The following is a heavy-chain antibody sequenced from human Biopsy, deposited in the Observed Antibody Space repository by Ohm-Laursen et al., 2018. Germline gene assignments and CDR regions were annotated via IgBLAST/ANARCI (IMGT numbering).Heavy chain of an antibody. CDR3: ARRTWDN. CDR2: INPNSGGT. Sequence: SVKVSCKASGYTFIDYYIHWVRQAPGQGLEWMGWINPNSGGTKYAQKFRGRVTMAGDTSINTVHMELRNLRSDDTAVYYCARRTWDNWGLGTLITVSS. V-gene: IGHV1-2*02. CDR1: GYTFIDYY. J-gene: IGHJ4*02.